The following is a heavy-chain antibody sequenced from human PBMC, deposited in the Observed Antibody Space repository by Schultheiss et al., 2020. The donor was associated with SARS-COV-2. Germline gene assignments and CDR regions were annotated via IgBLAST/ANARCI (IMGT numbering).Heavy chain of an antibody. CDR3: ARHVDAGYSSGWYNY. CDR2: IIPIFGTA. D-gene: IGHD6-19*01. Sequence: SVKVSCKASGYTFTSYDINWVRQATGQGLEWMGGIIPIFGTANYAQKFQGRVTITSDRSVSTAYMELSSLRSEDTAVYYCARHVDAGYSSGWYNYWGQGTLVTVSS. CDR1: GYTFTSYD. J-gene: IGHJ4*02. V-gene: IGHV1-69*05.